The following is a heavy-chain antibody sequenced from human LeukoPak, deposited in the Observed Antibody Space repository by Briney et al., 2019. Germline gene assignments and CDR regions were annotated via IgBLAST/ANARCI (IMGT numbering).Heavy chain of an antibody. CDR3: ARVESGYYDSFDI. V-gene: IGHV4-59*01. CDR1: GGSISSYY. J-gene: IGHJ3*02. D-gene: IGHD3-22*01. Sequence: SETLSLTCTVSGGSISSYYWSWIRQSPGKGLEWIGYIYDSVNTNYNPSLESRVTISVDTSKKQFSLKLTSVTAADTAVYYCARVESGYYDSFDIWGQGTMVIVSS. CDR2: IYDSVNT.